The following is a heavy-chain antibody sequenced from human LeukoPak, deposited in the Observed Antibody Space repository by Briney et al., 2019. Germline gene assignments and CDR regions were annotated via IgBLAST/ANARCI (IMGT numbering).Heavy chain of an antibody. CDR1: GYSIRSGFY. V-gene: IGHV4-38-2*02. Sequence: SETLSLTCTVSGYSIRSGFYWGWIRQPPGKGLEWIGYIYYSGSTNYNPSLKSRVTISVDTSKNQFSLKLSSVTAADTAVYYCARLTPLRGVDYWGQGTLVTVSS. D-gene: IGHD3-10*01. CDR3: ARLTPLRGVDY. CDR2: IYYSGST. J-gene: IGHJ4*02.